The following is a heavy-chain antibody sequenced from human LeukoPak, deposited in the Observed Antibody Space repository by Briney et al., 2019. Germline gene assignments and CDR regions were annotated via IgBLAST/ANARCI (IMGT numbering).Heavy chain of an antibody. V-gene: IGHV4-59*01. J-gene: IGHJ3*02. Sequence: PSETLSLTCTVSGGSISSYYWSWIRQPPGKGLEWIGYIYYSGSTNYNPSLKSRVTISVDTSKTQFSLKLSSVTAADTAVYYCARYYYDSSGSAFDIWGQGTMVTVSS. CDR2: IYYSGST. CDR1: GGSISSYY. D-gene: IGHD3-22*01. CDR3: ARYYYDSSGSAFDI.